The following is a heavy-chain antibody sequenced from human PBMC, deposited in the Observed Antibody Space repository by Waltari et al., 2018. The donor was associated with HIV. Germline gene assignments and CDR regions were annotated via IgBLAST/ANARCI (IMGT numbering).Heavy chain of an antibody. J-gene: IGHJ4*02. D-gene: IGHD2-2*01. Sequence: QVQLVQSGAEVKKPGASVKVSCKVSGYTLTELSMHWVRQAPGKGLEWMGGYDPEDAETIYAQKFQGRVTMPENTSTDTAYMELSSLGSEDTALYYCATAQMCSTSSCYDYWGQGTLVTVSS. CDR1: GYTLTELS. CDR2: YDPEDAET. CDR3: ATAQMCSTSSCYDY. V-gene: IGHV1-24*01.